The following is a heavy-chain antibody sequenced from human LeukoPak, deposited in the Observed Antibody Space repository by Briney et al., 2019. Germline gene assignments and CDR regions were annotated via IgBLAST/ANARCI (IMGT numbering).Heavy chain of an antibody. Sequence: SETLSLTCTVSGYSISNGYYWGWIRQPPGKGLEWIGSIYHSGSVYFNPSLKSRVTISVDTSKNQFSLKLSSVTAADTAVYYCARQLSRGRHYYGMDVWGQGTTVTVSS. J-gene: IGHJ6*02. CDR2: IYHSGSV. D-gene: IGHD3-3*02. CDR3: ARQLSRGRHYYGMDV. CDR1: GYSISNGYY. V-gene: IGHV4-38-2*02.